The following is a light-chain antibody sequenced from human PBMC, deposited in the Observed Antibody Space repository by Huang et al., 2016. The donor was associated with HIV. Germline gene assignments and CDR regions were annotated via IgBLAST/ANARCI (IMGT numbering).Light chain of an antibody. J-gene: IGKJ4*01. V-gene: IGKV3-11*01. Sequence: IVLTQSPATLSTYLGENLTLSCRASQAVAGHIAWYQQRPGQAPRLLIYDASYRAAGISDRFTGSGSGTEFTVTITSLEPDDVAIYYCQQRTQWLSFGGGTKVQIK. CDR2: DAS. CDR1: QAVAGH. CDR3: QQRTQWLS.